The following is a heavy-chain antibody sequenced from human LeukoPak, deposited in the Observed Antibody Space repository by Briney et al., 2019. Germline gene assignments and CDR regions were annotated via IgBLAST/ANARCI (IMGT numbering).Heavy chain of an antibody. J-gene: IGHJ4*02. D-gene: IGHD7-27*01. CDR2: IYPGDSDT. CDR1: GYSFTSYC. Sequence: GESLKISCKGSGYSFTSYCIGWVRQMPGKGLEWMGIIYPGDSDTRYSPSFLGQVTISTDKSISTAYLQWSSLKATDTAMYYCARLLQSQTGELDYWGQGTLVTVSS. V-gene: IGHV5-51*01. CDR3: ARLLQSQTGELDY.